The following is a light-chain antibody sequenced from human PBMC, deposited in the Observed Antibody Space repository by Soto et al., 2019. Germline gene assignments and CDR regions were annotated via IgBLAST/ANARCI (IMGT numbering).Light chain of an antibody. Sequence: EILMTQSPATLSVSPGERATLSCRVSQSISANIAWYQQKPGQAPRLLIYAASVRASGIPARFSGTGFGREFTLSISSLQSEDSAVYYCQQYNSWTLISFGQGTRLEIK. J-gene: IGKJ5*01. CDR2: AAS. V-gene: IGKV3-15*01. CDR1: QSISAN. CDR3: QQYNSWTLIS.